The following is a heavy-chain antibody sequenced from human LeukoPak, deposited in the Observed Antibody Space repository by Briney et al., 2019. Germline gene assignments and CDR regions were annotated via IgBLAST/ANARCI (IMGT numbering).Heavy chain of an antibody. J-gene: IGHJ4*02. CDR1: GFTFNMYG. D-gene: IGHD2/OR15-2a*01. Sequence: GGSLRLSCAASGFTFNMYGMGWVRQAPGKWPEWVAAIADSGGNTYYADSVKGRFTISRDNSRNTLSLQMNSLRAEDTAVCYCAKGHNNYYFTIGYWGQGTLVTVSS. V-gene: IGHV3-23*01. CDR2: IADSGGNT. CDR3: AKGHNNYYFTIGY.